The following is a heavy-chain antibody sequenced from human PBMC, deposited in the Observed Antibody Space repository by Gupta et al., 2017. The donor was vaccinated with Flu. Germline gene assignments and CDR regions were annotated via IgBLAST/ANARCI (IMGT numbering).Heavy chain of an antibody. CDR2: INHSGST. Sequence: QVQLQQWGAGLLKPSATLSLTCAVYGGSFGGYYWSWIRQPPGKGLEWIGEINHSGSTNYNPSLKSRVTISVDTSKNQFSRKLSSVTAADTAVYYCARAVPLWFGYGMDVWGKGTTVTVSS. D-gene: IGHD3-10*01. CDR1: GGSFGGYY. V-gene: IGHV4-34*01. J-gene: IGHJ6*04. CDR3: ARAVPLWFGYGMDV.